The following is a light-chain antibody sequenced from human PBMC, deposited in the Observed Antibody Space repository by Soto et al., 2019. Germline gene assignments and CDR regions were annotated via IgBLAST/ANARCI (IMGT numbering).Light chain of an antibody. Sequence: EIVLTQSPATLSLSPGERATLSCRASQSVGSYLAWYQQKPGQAPRLLIYDASNRATGVPARFSGSGSGTDFTLTISSLEPEDFAGYYCQQRGNWPYTFGQGTKLEIK. CDR1: QSVGSY. J-gene: IGKJ2*01. V-gene: IGKV3-11*01. CDR2: DAS. CDR3: QQRGNWPYT.